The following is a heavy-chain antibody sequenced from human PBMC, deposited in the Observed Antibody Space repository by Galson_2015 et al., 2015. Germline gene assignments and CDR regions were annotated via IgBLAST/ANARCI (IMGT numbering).Heavy chain of an antibody. CDR2: ISAYNGKT. J-gene: IGHJ5*02. V-gene: IGHV1-18*01. CDR1: GYTFTSYA. CDR3: AREYTIPTGTSYVIPLAFDP. D-gene: IGHD1-1*01. Sequence: SVKVSCKASGYTFTSYAISWVRQAPGQGLEWMGWISAYNGKTNYAHNLQGRVTMTTDTSTSTAYMELRSLRSDDTAVYYCAREYTIPTGTSYVIPLAFDPWDQGTLITVSS.